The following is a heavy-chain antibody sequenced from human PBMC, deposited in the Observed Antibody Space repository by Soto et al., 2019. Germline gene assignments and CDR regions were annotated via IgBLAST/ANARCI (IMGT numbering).Heavy chain of an antibody. V-gene: IGHV3-33*01. D-gene: IGHD4-17*01. CDR3: ARDFSTDPAP. Sequence: PGGSLRLSWAASGFTFSSYGMRWVRQAPGKGLEWVAVIWYDGSNKYYADSVKGRFTISRDNSKNTLYLQMNSLRAEDTAVYYCARDFSTDPAPWGQGTLVTAPQ. J-gene: IGHJ5*02. CDR2: IWYDGSNK. CDR1: GFTFSSYG.